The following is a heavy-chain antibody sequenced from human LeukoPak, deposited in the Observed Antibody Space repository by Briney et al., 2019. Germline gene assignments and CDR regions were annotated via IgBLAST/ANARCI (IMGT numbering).Heavy chain of an antibody. V-gene: IGHV3-21*01. CDR2: ISSSSSYI. J-gene: IGHJ5*02. CDR3: ARGHGQQLGGDNWFDP. Sequence: GGSLRLSCAASGFTFSSYSMNWVRQAPGKGLEWVSSISSSSSYIYYADSVKGRFTISRDNAKNSLYLQMNSLRAEDTAVYYCARGHGQQLGGDNWFDPWGQGTLVTVSS. D-gene: IGHD6-13*01. CDR1: GFTFSSYS.